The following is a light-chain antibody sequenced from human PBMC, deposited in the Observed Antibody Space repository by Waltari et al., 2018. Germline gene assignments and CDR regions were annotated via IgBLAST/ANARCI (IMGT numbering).Light chain of an antibody. CDR2: DNN. V-gene: IGLV1-51*01. CDR3: GTWDTSLSAVL. Sequence: QSVLTQPPSVSAAPGQKVTISCSGSSSTIGNPSVSWYQQLPGTAPKFLIYDNNRRPSGIPDRCSGSKSGTSATLGITGLQTGDEADYYCGTWDTSLSAVLFGGGTKLTVL. J-gene: IGLJ2*01. CDR1: SSTIGNPS.